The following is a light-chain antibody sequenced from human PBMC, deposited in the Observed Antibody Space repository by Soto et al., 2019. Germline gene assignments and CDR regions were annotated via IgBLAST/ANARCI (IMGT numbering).Light chain of an antibody. CDR1: HSVSRTY. Sequence: EIVLTQSPGTLSLSPGERATLSCRASHSVSRTYLAWYQQKPGQAPRLLMYGASDRATGTPGRFSGSGSGTDFTLTISGLEPEDSAVYYCQQFDDSVTFGQATRLEIK. CDR2: GAS. CDR3: QQFDDSVT. J-gene: IGKJ5*01. V-gene: IGKV3-20*01.